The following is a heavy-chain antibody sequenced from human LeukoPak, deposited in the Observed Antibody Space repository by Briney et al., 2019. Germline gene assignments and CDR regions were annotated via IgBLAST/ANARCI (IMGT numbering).Heavy chain of an antibody. J-gene: IGHJ4*02. CDR1: GASISSYY. V-gene: IGHV4-4*07. CDR3: TRGGELMNY. CDR2: IYTSGST. D-gene: IGHD1-7*01. Sequence: SETLSLTCSVSGASISSYYWTWIRQPAGKGLEWIGRIYTSGSTNYNPSLKSRVTISIDASKNQFSLRLSSVTAADTAVYYCTRGGELMNYWGQGTLVTVSS.